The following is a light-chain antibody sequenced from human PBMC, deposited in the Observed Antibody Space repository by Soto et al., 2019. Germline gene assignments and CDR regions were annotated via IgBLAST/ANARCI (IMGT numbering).Light chain of an antibody. J-gene: IGKJ4*02. CDR2: GAS. CDR1: QSVSSNY. V-gene: IGKV3-20*01. Sequence: EIVLTQSPGTLSLSPGERATLSCRASQSVSSNYLAWYQQKPGQAPRLLIYGASSRATGIPDRFSGSGSGTDFTLTISRLEPEDFAVYYCQQYGASPKTFGGGTKVDNK. CDR3: QQYGASPKT.